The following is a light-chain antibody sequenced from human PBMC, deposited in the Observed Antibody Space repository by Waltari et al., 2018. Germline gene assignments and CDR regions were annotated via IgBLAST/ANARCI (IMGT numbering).Light chain of an antibody. CDR2: DVS. V-gene: IGLV2-14*03. J-gene: IGLJ2*01. CDR3: ASYTSSSLI. Sequence: QSALTQPASVSGSPGQSITISCTGTSSDIGLYNYVSWYQQHPDRDPKLLIFDVSNRPPGVPNRFSGSKSGNTASLTITGLQAEDEADYYCASYTSSSLIFGGGTKLTVL. CDR1: SSDIGLYNY.